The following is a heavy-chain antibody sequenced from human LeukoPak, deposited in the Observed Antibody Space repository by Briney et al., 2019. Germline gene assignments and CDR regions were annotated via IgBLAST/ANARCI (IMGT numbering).Heavy chain of an antibody. CDR2: ISAGGAT. CDR1: GFTFGSQV. CDR3: AKSLCDGGGAFHI. V-gene: IGHV3-23*01. D-gene: IGHD3-16*01. Sequence: GGSLRLSCAASGFTFGSQVMRWVRQAPGKGLEWVSTISAGGATFYADSVRGRFTISRDNSKNTLYLQMNSLRAEDTAVYSCAKSLCDGGGAFHIWGQGTMVTVSS. J-gene: IGHJ3*02.